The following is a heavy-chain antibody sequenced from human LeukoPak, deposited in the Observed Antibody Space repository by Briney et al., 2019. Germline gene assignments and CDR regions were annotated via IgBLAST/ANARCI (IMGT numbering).Heavy chain of an antibody. CDR1: GYSFTRYW. CDR2: IYPGDSDT. V-gene: IGHV5-51*01. Sequence: GESLKISCKGSGYSFTRYWIGWVRQMPGKGLEWMGIIYPGDSDTRYSPSFQGQVTISADKSISTAYLQWSSLKASDTAMYYCARTIFGVVTKYNWFDPWGQGTLVTVSS. CDR3: ARTIFGVVTKYNWFDP. J-gene: IGHJ5*02. D-gene: IGHD3-3*01.